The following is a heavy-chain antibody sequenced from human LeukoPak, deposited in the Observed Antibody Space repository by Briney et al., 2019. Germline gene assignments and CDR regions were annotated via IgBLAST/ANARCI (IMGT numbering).Heavy chain of an antibody. J-gene: IGHJ6*04. CDR2: ISWNSGSI. CDR1: GITLSSYW. V-gene: IGHV3-9*03. D-gene: IGHD2-2*02. Sequence: GGSLRLSCAGSGITLSSYWMHWVRQAPGKGLEWVSGISWNSGSIGYADSVKGRFTISRDNAKNSLYLQMNSLRAEDMALYYCAKDSGGYIGPYCSSTSCYKDVWGKGTTVTVSS. CDR3: AKDSGGYIGPYCSSTSCYKDV.